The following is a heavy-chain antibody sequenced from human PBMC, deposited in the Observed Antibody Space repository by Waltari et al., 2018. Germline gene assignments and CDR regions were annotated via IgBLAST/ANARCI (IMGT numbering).Heavy chain of an antibody. J-gene: IGHJ4*02. CDR3: ARGGETWNRLETHFDY. V-gene: IGHV1-3*04. Sequence: QVQLVQSGAEGKEPGASVKVSCKTFGSPFNDYGLHWVRQAPGQGLEWMGWIKTSTGNTKYSQKFQGRVTLNRDSSATTAYMDVSSLKSEDTAIYYCARGGETWNRLETHFDYWGQGTLVTVSS. D-gene: IGHD1-1*01. CDR1: GSPFNDYG. CDR2: IKTSTGNT.